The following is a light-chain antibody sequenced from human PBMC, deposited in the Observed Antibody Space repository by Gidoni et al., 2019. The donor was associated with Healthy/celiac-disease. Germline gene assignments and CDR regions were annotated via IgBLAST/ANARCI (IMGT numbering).Light chain of an antibody. CDR1: QSVLYSSNNKNY. CDR3: QQYYSTPIT. J-gene: IGKJ5*01. Sequence: DIVMTKSPDSLPVSLGERATINCKSSQSVLYSSNNKNYLAWYQQKPGQPPKLLIYWASTRESGVPDRFSGSGSGTDFTLTISSLQAEDVAVYYCQQYYSTPITFGQGTRLEIK. V-gene: IGKV4-1*01. CDR2: WAS.